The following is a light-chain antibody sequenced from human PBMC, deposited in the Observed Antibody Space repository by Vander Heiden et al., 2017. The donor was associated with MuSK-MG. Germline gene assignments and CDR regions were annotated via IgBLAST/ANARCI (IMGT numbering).Light chain of an antibody. CDR3: QQYGTPPWT. Sequence: EIVLTQSPGTLSLSPGERAILSCRASQRVDSKFLAWHQQKPGQAPRLLIFGASSRATGIPDRFSGSGSATDFTLTISGLEPEDFAVYYCQQYGTPPWTFGQGTKVE. CDR2: GAS. J-gene: IGKJ1*01. CDR1: QRVDSKF. V-gene: IGKV3-20*01.